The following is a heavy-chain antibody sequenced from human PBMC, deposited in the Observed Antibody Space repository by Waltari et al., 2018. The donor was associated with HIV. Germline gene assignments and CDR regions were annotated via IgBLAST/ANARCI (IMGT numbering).Heavy chain of an antibody. CDR2: ISWEGSNK. V-gene: IGHV3-30-3*01. CDR1: GFTFNPYA. D-gene: IGHD3-22*01. Sequence: QLLESGGGVVQPGGSLRLSCAASGFTFNPYAMHWVRQAPGKGLEWVSVISWEGSNKHYADSVKGRCTISRDNSRNSLYLQMSSLRAEDTAVYYCGREGDYYDSSPFDYWGQGTLVTVSS. CDR3: GREGDYYDSSPFDY. J-gene: IGHJ4*02.